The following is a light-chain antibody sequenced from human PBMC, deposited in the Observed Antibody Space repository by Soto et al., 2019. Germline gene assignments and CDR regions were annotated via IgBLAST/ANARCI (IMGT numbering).Light chain of an antibody. CDR1: QDINNF. CDR2: DAS. V-gene: IGKV1-33*01. J-gene: IGKJ4*01. CDR3: QQYDDLPALT. Sequence: IQMTQSPSSLSASVGDRVTITCQASQDINNFLNWFQQKPGRAPKLLIHDASSLQTGVPSRFSATGSGTDFTFTISSLQPEDVATHYCQQYDDLPALTFGGGTKVEI.